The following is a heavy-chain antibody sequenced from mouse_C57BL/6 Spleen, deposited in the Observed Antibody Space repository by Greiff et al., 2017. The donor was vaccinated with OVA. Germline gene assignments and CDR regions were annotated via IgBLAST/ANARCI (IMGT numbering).Heavy chain of an antibody. Sequence: VHVKQSGAELVKLGASVKLSCTASGFNIKDYYMHWVKQRTEQGLEWIGRIDPEDGETKYAPKFQGKATITADTSSNTAYLQLSSLTSEDTAVYYCALNYYGSSYGDWFAYWGQGTLVTVSA. J-gene: IGHJ3*01. CDR1: GFNIKDYY. CDR3: ALNYYGSSYGDWFAY. V-gene: IGHV14-2*01. D-gene: IGHD1-1*01. CDR2: IDPEDGET.